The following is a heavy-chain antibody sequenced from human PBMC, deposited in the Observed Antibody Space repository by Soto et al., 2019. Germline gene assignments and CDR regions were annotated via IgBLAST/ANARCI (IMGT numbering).Heavy chain of an antibody. D-gene: IGHD7-27*01. CDR2: ITSNGGNT. V-gene: IGHV3-64*01. CDR1: GFTFSSYA. CDR3: AKDLGHGGRGAFDI. Sequence: GVSLRLSCAASGFTFSSYAMHWVRQAPGKGLEYVSVITSNGGNTDYASSVKGRFTISRDNSKNTLYLQMGSLRAEDMAVYYCAKDLGHGGRGAFDIWGQGTMVTVSS. J-gene: IGHJ3*02.